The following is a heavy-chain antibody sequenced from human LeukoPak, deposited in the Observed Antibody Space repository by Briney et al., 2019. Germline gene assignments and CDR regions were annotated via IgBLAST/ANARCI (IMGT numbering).Heavy chain of an antibody. CDR2: IIPILGIA. D-gene: IGHD5-18*01. J-gene: IGHJ4*02. CDR1: RGTFSSYA. V-gene: IGHV1-69*04. Sequence: GASVKVSCKASRGTFSSYAISWVRQAPGQGLEWMGRIIPILGIANYAQKFQGRVTMTRNTSISTAYMELSSLRSEDTAVYYCARGSSYGRDWGQGTLVTVSS. CDR3: ARGSSYGRD.